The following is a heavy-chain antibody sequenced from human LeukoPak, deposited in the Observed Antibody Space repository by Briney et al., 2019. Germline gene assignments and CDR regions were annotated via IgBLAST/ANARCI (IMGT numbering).Heavy chain of an antibody. D-gene: IGHD6-13*01. CDR2: IYYSGST. J-gene: IGHJ4*02. CDR1: GGSISSSSYY. CDR3: AREFVAAPRAIDY. Sequence: SQTLSLTCTVSGGSISSSSYYWGWIRQPPGKGLEWIGSIYYSGSTYYNPSLKSRVTISVDTSKNQFSLKLSSVTAADTAVYYCAREFVAAPRAIDYWGQGTLVTVSS. V-gene: IGHV4-39*02.